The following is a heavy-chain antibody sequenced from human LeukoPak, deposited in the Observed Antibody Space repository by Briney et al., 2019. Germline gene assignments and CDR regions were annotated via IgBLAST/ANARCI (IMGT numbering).Heavy chain of an antibody. Sequence: GGSLRLSCAASGFTFSSYGMHWVRQAPGKGLEWVAVISYDGSNKYYADSVKGRFTISRDNSKNTLYLQMNSLRAEDTAVYYCAKEGAIVPAARSWFDPWGQGTLVTVSS. J-gene: IGHJ5*02. V-gene: IGHV3-30*18. CDR3: AKEGAIVPAARSWFDP. CDR1: GFTFSSYG. D-gene: IGHD2-2*01. CDR2: ISYDGSNK.